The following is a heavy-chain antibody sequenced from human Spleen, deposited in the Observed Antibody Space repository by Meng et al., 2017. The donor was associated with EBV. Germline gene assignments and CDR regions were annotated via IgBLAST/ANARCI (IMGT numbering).Heavy chain of an antibody. CDR1: GGSVSIGSYY. D-gene: IGHD1-26*01. V-gene: IGHV4-61*01. CDR2: IYYSGST. Sequence: LQGPGPGLGKASATLSLTAPVSGGSVSIGSYYWSWIRQPPGKGLEWIGYIYYSGSTNYNPSLKSRVTISVDTSKNQFSLKLSSVTAADTAVYYCARDISGSHDYWGQGTLVTVSS. J-gene: IGHJ4*02. CDR3: ARDISGSHDY.